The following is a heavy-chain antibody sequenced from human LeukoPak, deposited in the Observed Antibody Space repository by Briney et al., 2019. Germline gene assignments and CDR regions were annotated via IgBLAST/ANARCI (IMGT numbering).Heavy chain of an antibody. D-gene: IGHD6-19*01. J-gene: IGHJ4*02. V-gene: IGHV5-51*01. CDR2: TYPGVSET. CDR3: AGRPRNSSGWFDF. CDR1: GYSFTSYW. Sequence: GESLKISCKGSGYSFTSYWIAWVRQMPRKGLEWMGITYPGVSETRYRPSFQGQVTISADKSISTAYLQWSSLKASDTAMYYCAGRPRNSSGWFDFWGQGTLVTVSS.